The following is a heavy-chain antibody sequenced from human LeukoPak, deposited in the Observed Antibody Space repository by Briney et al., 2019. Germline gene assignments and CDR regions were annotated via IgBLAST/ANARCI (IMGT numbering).Heavy chain of an antibody. CDR2: ISAYNGNT. CDR1: GYTFTSDG. Sequence: ASVKVSCKASGYTFTSDGISWVRQAPGQGLEWMGWISAYNGNTNYAQKLQGRVTMTTDTSTSTAYMELRSLRSDDTAVYYCARGDSSSWYGGSYYMDVWGKGTTVTVSS. J-gene: IGHJ6*03. D-gene: IGHD6-13*01. V-gene: IGHV1-18*01. CDR3: ARGDSSSWYGGSYYMDV.